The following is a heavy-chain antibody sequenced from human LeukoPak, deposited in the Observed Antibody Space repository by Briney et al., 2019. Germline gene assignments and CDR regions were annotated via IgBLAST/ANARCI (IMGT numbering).Heavy chain of an antibody. V-gene: IGHV1-2*02. J-gene: IGHJ4*02. CDR3: ARVADYYDSSGYSSYFDY. D-gene: IGHD3-22*01. CDR1: GYTFTGYY. Sequence: ASVKVSCKASGYTFTGYYMHWVRQAPGQGLEWMGWINPNSGGTNYAQKFQGRVTMTRDTSISTAYMELSRLRSDDTAVYYCARVADYYDSSGYSSYFDYWGQGTLVTVSS. CDR2: INPNSGGT.